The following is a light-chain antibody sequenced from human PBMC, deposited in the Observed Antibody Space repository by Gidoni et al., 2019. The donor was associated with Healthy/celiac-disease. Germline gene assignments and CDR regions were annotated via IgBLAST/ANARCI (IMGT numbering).Light chain of an antibody. CDR3: QQYNSYSIFT. V-gene: IGKV1-5*03. CDR1: QSISSW. Sequence: DIQMTQSPSTLSASVGDRVTITCRASQSISSWLAWYQQKPGKAPKLLIYKASSLESGVPSRFSGSGSGTEFTLTISSLQPDDFATYYCQQYNSYSIFTFXPXTKVDIK. CDR2: KAS. J-gene: IGKJ3*01.